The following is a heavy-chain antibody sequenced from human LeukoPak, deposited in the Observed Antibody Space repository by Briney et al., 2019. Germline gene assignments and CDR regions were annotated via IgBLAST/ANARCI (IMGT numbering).Heavy chain of an antibody. V-gene: IGHV1-2*02. Sequence: VSVKVSCKASGYTFTGYYMHWVRQAPGQGLEWMGWINPNSGGTNYAQKFQGRVTMTRDTSISTAYMELSRLRSDDTAVYYCARDSPIEQQRERYYYYYGMDVWGQGTTVTVSS. J-gene: IGHJ6*02. CDR3: ARDSPIEQQRERYYYYYGMDV. D-gene: IGHD6-13*01. CDR2: INPNSGGT. CDR1: GYTFTGYY.